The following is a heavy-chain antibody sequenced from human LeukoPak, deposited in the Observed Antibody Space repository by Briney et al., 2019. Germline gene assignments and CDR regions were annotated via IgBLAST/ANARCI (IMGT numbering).Heavy chain of an antibody. CDR3: AKLTRGFCSSTACPNWLDP. CDR2: ISDSGGTT. J-gene: IGHJ5*02. Sequence: PGGSLRLSCAASGFTFSNYAMTWVHHAPGEGLEWVSAISDSGGTTNYADSVKGRFTISRDNSKNTLYLQMNSLRAGDTAIFYCAKLTRGFCSSTACPNWLDPWGQGTLVTVSS. V-gene: IGHV3-23*01. D-gene: IGHD2-2*01. CDR1: GFTFSNYA.